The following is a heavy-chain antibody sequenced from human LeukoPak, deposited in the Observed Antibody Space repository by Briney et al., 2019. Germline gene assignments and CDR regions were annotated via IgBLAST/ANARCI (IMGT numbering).Heavy chain of an antibody. CDR1: GVSISSSRYY. J-gene: IGHJ4*02. D-gene: IGHD6-13*01. Sequence: SETLSLTCTVSGVSISSSRYYWGWLRQPPGKGLEWIVSICYSGSTYYNPSHKSRVTISVDTSNNQFYLMLSSVTAADTAMYYCARHLGSSWYEGLDFWGQGTLVTVSS. V-gene: IGHV4-39*01. CDR3: ARHLGSSWYEGLDF. CDR2: ICYSGST.